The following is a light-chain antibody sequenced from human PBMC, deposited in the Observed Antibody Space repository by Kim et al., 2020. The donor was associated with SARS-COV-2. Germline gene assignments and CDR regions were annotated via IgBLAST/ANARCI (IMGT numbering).Light chain of an antibody. J-gene: IGLJ1*01. Sequence: QSLTISCTGTSSDVGGYNDVSWYQQHPGKAPKRMIYDVSKRPSGVSKRFSGSKSGNTASLTISGLQAEDEADYYCSSYTSSSTPYVFGTGTKVTVL. CDR2: DVS. CDR1: SSDVGGYND. CDR3: SSYTSSSTPYV. V-gene: IGLV2-14*04.